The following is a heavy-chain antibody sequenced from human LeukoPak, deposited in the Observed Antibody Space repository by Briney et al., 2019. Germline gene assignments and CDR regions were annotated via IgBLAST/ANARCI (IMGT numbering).Heavy chain of an antibody. CDR1: GYTFTTYG. CDR3: ARGFDWLSYYFDF. Sequence: ASVKVSCKASGYTFTTYGFTWVRQAPGQGLEWMGWINPNSGDTNYAQKFQGRVTMTRDTSISTAYMELSRQRSDDTAVYYCARGFDWLSYYFDFWGQGTLVTVSS. V-gene: IGHV1-2*02. J-gene: IGHJ4*02. CDR2: INPNSGDT. D-gene: IGHD3-9*01.